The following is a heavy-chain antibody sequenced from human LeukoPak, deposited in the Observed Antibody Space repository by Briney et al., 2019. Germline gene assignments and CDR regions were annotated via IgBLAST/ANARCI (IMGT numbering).Heavy chain of an antibody. CDR2: TYYRSKWYN. CDR3: ARDRSRASGSYFGWFDP. D-gene: IGHD1-26*01. CDR1: GDSVSSNSAA. Sequence: SQTLSLTCAISGDSVSSNSAAWNWIRQSPSRGLEWLGRTYYRSKWYNEYAVSVKSRITINPDTSKNQFSLQLNSVTPEDTAVYYCARDRSRASGSYFGWFDPWGQGTLVTVSS. V-gene: IGHV6-1*01. J-gene: IGHJ5*02.